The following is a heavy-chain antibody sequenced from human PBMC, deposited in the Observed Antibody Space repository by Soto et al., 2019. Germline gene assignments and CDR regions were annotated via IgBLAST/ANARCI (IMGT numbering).Heavy chain of an antibody. Sequence: EVQLVQSGAEVKKPGESLKISCKGSGYSFTSYWIGWVRQMPGKGLEWMGIIYPGDSDTRYSPSFQGQVTISADKSIXXAYRQWSSLKASDTAMYYCARSSKRGVTYYYGMDVWGQGTTVTVSS. D-gene: IGHD3-3*01. V-gene: IGHV5-51*03. CDR3: ARSSKRGVTYYYGMDV. CDR2: IYPGDSDT. CDR1: GYSFTSYW. J-gene: IGHJ6*02.